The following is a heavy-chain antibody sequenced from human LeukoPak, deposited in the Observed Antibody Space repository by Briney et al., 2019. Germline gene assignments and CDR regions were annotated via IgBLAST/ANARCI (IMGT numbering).Heavy chain of an antibody. CDR1: GGSVSSGGYF. J-gene: IGHJ4*02. Sequence: SQTLSLTCTVSGGSVSSGGYFWNWIRQHPGKGLEWVGYIYYSGSTYYNPSLKSRLNLSIDTSRDQLSLNLSSVTAADTAVYYCARLRLLGTLPDYWGQGTLVTVSS. V-gene: IGHV4-31*03. CDR3: ARLRLLGTLPDY. CDR2: IYYSGST. D-gene: IGHD1-1*01.